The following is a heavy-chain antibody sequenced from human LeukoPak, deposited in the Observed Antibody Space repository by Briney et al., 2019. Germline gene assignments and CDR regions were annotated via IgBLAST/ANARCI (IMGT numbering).Heavy chain of an antibody. Sequence: SXKVSCKASGGTFSSYAISWVRQAPGQGLEWMGGIIPIFGTANYAQKFQGRVTITADESTSTAYMELSSLRSEDTAVYYCARDPQLASAYYFDYWGQGTLVTVSS. J-gene: IGHJ4*02. CDR2: IIPIFGTA. CDR1: GGTFSSYA. CDR3: ARDPQLASAYYFDY. V-gene: IGHV1-69*01. D-gene: IGHD6-6*01.